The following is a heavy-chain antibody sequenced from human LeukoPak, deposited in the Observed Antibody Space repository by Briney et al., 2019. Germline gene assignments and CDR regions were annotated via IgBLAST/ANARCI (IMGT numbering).Heavy chain of an antibody. CDR3: ASWVGRDY. CDR2: IKQDGSEE. D-gene: IGHD2-15*01. J-gene: IGHJ4*02. V-gene: IGHV3-7*01. Sequence: GGSLRLSCAASGLSISSFWMTWVRQAPGKGLEWVANIKQDGSEEYYVDSVKGRFTISRDNAENSLYLQMNSLRAEDTAVYYCASWVGRDYWGQGTLVTVSS. CDR1: GLSISSFW.